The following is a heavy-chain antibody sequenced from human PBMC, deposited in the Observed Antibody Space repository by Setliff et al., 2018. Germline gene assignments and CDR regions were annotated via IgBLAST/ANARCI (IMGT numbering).Heavy chain of an antibody. CDR3: ARASKGLYCRSDCFFTFDS. V-gene: IGHV3-7*01. CDR2: INQDGSET. D-gene: IGHD2-21*02. J-gene: IGHJ4*02. Sequence: SCAASGFTFSSHWMTWVRQAPGKGLGWVANINQDGSETYYVDSLKGRFSVSRDNGKNSLYLQMNSLRAEDTAVYYCARASKGLYCRSDCFFTFDSWGPGTLVTVSS. CDR1: GFTFSSHW.